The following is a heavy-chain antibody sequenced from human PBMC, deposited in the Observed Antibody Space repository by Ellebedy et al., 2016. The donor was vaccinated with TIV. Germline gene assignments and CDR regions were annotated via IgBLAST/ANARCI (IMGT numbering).Heavy chain of an antibody. Sequence: ASVKVSCXASGYTFTSYDINWVRQATGQGLEWMGWMNPNSGNTGYAQKFQGRVTMTRDTSISTAYMELSSLRSDDTAVYYCATGGVTTLAYWGQGTLVTVSS. D-gene: IGHD4-17*01. CDR3: ATGGVTTLAY. J-gene: IGHJ4*02. CDR1: GYTFTSYD. V-gene: IGHV1-8*01. CDR2: MNPNSGNT.